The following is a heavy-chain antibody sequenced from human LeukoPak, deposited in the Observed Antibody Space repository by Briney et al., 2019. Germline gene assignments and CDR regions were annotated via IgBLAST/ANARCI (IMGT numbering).Heavy chain of an antibody. CDR3: AREAGWNFNAFDI. CDR2: IHGSGST. V-gene: IGHV4-4*07. J-gene: IGHJ3*02. CDR1: RGSVSSYP. D-gene: IGHD6-19*01. Sequence: SETLSLTCTVSRGSVSSYPWNWIRQPAGKGQEHIGRIHGSGSTNYNPSLMGRVTMSVDSSKNQISLRLTSVTAADTAVYFCAREAGWNFNAFDIWGQGTMVTV.